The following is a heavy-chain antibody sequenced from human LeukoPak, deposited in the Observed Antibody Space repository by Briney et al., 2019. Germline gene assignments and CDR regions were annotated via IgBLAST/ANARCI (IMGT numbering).Heavy chain of an antibody. CDR2: ISNSGSTI. J-gene: IGHJ4*02. CDR1: GFTFSDYY. D-gene: IGHD5-18*01. V-gene: IGHV3-11*04. Sequence: PGGSLRLSCAASGFTFSDYYMSWIRQAPGKGLEWVSYISNSGSTIYYADSVKGRFFISRDNAKNSLYLQMNSLRDEDTAVYYCARGGSGYSYGKIDSWGQGILVTVSS. CDR3: ARGGSGYSYGKIDS.